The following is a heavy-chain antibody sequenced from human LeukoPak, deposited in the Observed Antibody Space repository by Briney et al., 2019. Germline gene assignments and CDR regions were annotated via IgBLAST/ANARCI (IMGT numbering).Heavy chain of an antibody. V-gene: IGHV4-4*07. CDR2: IYISGTT. Sequence: TSETLSLTCTVSGGSISSYYWSWVRQTAGKGLEWVGRIYISGTTNYNPSLKRRVTISLDTSKNQLSLRLTSVTAADTAVYYCARDEARTGYIHYWGQGTLITVSS. CDR3: ARDEARTGYIHY. D-gene: IGHD3-9*01. J-gene: IGHJ4*02. CDR1: GGSISSYY.